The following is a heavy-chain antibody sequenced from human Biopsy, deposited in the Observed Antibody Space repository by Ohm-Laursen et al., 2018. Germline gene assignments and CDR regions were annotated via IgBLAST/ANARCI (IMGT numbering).Heavy chain of an antibody. J-gene: IGHJ4*02. Sequence: GSLRLSCAASGFTFSSSWMHWVRQAPGKGLEWVSRFNSDGTDTTYADSVKGRFTISRDNAKNTLYLQMNSLRVEDTAAYYCAKAGRGYIDYWGQGTLVRVSS. CDR1: GFTFSSSW. V-gene: IGHV3-74*01. CDR2: FNSDGTDT. D-gene: IGHD5-18*01. CDR3: AKAGRGYIDY.